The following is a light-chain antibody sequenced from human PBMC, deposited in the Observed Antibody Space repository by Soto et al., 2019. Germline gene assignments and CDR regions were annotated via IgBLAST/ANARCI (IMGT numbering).Light chain of an antibody. CDR1: SSDVGGYNY. J-gene: IGLJ3*02. CDR3: SSYTTSSTWV. V-gene: IGLV2-14*01. Sequence: QSALTQPASVSGSPGQSITISCTGTSSDVGGYNYVSWYQQHPGKAPKVMIYEVSDRPSGVSNRFSGSKSGNTASLIISGLQAEDEADYYCSSYTTSSTWVFGGGTKLTVL. CDR2: EVS.